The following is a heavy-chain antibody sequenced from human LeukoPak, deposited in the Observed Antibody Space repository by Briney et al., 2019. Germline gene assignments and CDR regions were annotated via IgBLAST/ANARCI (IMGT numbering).Heavy chain of an antibody. CDR2: VSHDGIT. CDR3: ARHTIFCSFINCSPFDP. Sequence: SETLSLTCTVSGGSINSALYYWDWIRQTPEQQLEWIGSVSHDGITNYSPSLGGRVSLSADTSKNAFFMEVHSVTAADSAIYYCARHTIFCSFINCSPFDPWGQGTPVTVSS. D-gene: IGHD3-3*01. CDR1: GGSINSALYY. V-gene: IGHV4-39*01. J-gene: IGHJ5*02.